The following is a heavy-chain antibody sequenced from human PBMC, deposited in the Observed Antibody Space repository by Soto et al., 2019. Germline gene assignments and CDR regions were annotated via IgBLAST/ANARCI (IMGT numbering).Heavy chain of an antibody. CDR2: IPGSGGST. CDR3: AKVGSSSSVSLPLVLLDY. J-gene: IGHJ4*02. Sequence: GGSLRLSCAASGFTFSSYAMSWVRQSPGKGLEWVSAIPGSGGSTYYAGSVKGRFTISRDNSKNTLYLQMNSLRVEDTAVYYCAKVGSSSSVSLPLVLLDYWGQGALVTVSS. D-gene: IGHD6-6*01. V-gene: IGHV3-23*01. CDR1: GFTFSSYA.